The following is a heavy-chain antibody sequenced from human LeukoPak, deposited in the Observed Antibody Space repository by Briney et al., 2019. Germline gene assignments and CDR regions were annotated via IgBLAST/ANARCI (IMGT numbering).Heavy chain of an antibody. D-gene: IGHD3/OR15-3a*01. CDR1: GGSFSGYY. CDR3: ARVRTGRFDY. V-gene: IGHV4-59*12. J-gene: IGHJ4*02. CDR2: IYYSGST. Sequence: PSETLSLTCAVYGGSFSGYYWSWIRQPPGKGLEWIGYIYYSGSTNYNPSLKSRVTISVDTSKNQFSPKLSSVTAADTAVYYCARVRTGRFDYWGQGTLVTVSS.